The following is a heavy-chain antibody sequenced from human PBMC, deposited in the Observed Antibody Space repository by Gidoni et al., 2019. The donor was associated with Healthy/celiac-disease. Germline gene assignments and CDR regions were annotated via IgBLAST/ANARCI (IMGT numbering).Heavy chain of an antibody. CDR2: GTA. V-gene: IGHV1-69*01. CDR3: ARRRAAARGRDDNWFDP. D-gene: IGHD6-13*01. J-gene: IGHJ5*02. Sequence: GTANYAQKFQGRVTITADESTSTAYMELSSLRSEDTAVYYCARRRAAARGRDDNWFDPWGQGTLVTVSS.